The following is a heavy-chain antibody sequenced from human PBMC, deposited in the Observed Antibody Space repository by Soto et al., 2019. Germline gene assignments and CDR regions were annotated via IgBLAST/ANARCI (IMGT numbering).Heavy chain of an antibody. V-gene: IGHV3-21*04. D-gene: IGHD3-22*01. CDR1: AFTFSSYT. Sequence: GGSLRLSCAASAFTFSSYTLNWVRQAPGKGLEWVSSITSSSTYIYYADSVRGRFTVSRDNAKNTLYLQMNSLRAEDTAVYYCAKGPYDSSGYYFDYWGQGTLVTVSS. CDR3: AKGPYDSSGYYFDY. J-gene: IGHJ4*02. CDR2: ITSSSTYI.